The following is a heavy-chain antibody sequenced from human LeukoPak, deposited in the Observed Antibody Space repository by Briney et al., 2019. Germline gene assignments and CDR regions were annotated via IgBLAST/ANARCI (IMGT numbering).Heavy chain of an antibody. Sequence: GGSLRLSCAASGFTFNDYWMHWVRQAPGKGLEWVAVISYDGGNKYYADSVKGRFTISRDNSKNTLYLQMNSLRAEDTAVYYCARDPSWSSSSWYFSYYYYGMDVWGQGTTVTVSS. CDR2: ISYDGGNK. J-gene: IGHJ6*02. CDR1: GFTFNDYW. V-gene: IGHV3-30-3*01. CDR3: ARDPSWSSSSWYFSYYYYGMDV. D-gene: IGHD6-13*01.